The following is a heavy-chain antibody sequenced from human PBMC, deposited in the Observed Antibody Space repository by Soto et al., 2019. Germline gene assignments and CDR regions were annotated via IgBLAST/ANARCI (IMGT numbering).Heavy chain of an antibody. V-gene: IGHV4-30-4*01. CDR2: IYDTWTT. J-gene: IGHJ3*02. CDR3: ARGIVRGGFDI. Sequence: QVQLQEAGPGLVRPSQTLSLTCTVAGGSMSENDYYWSWLRQSPGQGLQWIGYIYDTWTTSYSPSLTSRVTMSADTSRNHFSLKLTSVTAADTALYFCARGIVRGGFDIWGQGTLVTVSS. CDR1: GGSMSENDYY. D-gene: IGHD3-10*02.